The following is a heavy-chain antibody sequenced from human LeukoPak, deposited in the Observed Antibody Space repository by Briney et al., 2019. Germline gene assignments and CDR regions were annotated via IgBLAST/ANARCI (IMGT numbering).Heavy chain of an antibody. Sequence: SETLSLTCAVYGGSFSGYYWSWIRQPPGKGLEWIGEINHSGSTNYNPSLKSRVTISVDTSKNQFSLELSSVTAADTAVYYCARGRSTTTVVTSAAETNNWFDPWGQGTLVTVSS. CDR2: INHSGST. D-gene: IGHD4-23*01. V-gene: IGHV4-34*01. J-gene: IGHJ5*02. CDR3: ARGRSTTTVVTSAAETNNWFDP. CDR1: GGSFSGYY.